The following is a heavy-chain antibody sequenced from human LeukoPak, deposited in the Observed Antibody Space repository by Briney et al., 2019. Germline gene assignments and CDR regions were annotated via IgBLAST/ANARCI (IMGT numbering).Heavy chain of an antibody. CDR1: GGTFSSYA. CDR3: ARGGITGDNYYYYYMDV. V-gene: IGHV1-69*13. CDR2: IIPIFGTA. J-gene: IGHJ6*03. D-gene: IGHD1-20*01. Sequence: SVKVSCKASGGTFSSYAISWVRQAPGQGLEWMGGIIPIFGTANYAQKFQGRVTITADESTSTAYMELSSLRSEDTAVYYCARGGITGDNYYYYYMDVXGKGTTVTVSS.